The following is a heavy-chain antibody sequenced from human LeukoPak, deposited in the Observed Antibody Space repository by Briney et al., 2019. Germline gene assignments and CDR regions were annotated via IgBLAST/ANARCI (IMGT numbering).Heavy chain of an antibody. D-gene: IGHD1-26*01. CDR2: ISSSSSTI. Sequence: GGSLRLSCEASEFTFSSYSMNCVRQAPGKGLEWVSYISSSSSTIYYAESVKGRFTISRDNAKNSLYLQMNSLRVEDTAVYYCARSRGNSGSYPLDYWGQGTLVTVSS. V-gene: IGHV3-48*01. J-gene: IGHJ4*02. CDR3: ARSRGNSGSYPLDY. CDR1: EFTFSSYS.